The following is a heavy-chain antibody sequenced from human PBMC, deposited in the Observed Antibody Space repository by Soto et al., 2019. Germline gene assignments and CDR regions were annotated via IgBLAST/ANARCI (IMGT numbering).Heavy chain of an antibody. CDR2: ISHTGAA. CDR3: ARLAYNPIGVNVYGDEAFDL. CDR1: GASIRDNDYY. D-gene: IGHD2-21*01. Sequence: SDTLSLTCPITGASIRDNDYYWNWIRQPPGKGLEWIGTISHTGAAYYNPSLESRVAIPIETSENQFSLNLGSVTAADTAVYYCARLAYNPIGVNVYGDEAFDLWGQGTMVT. V-gene: IGHV4-39*01. J-gene: IGHJ3*01.